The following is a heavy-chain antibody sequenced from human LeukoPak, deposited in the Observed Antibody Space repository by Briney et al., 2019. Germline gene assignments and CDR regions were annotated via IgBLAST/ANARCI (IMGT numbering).Heavy chain of an antibody. Sequence: GASVKVSCKASGATFSDYALNWVRQAPGQGLEWMGVFIPILGTANSTQKFHDRLTITADISTNTAYMELSSLRSEDTAVYFCARDSNFVGVSAFDIWGQGTMVTVSS. D-gene: IGHD4-11*01. CDR1: GATFSDYA. V-gene: IGHV1-69*10. CDR3: ARDSNFVGVSAFDI. CDR2: FIPILGTA. J-gene: IGHJ3*02.